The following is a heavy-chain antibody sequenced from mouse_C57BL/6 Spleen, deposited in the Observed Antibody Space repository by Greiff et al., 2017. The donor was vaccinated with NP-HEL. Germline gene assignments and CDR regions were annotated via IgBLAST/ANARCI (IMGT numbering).Heavy chain of an antibody. J-gene: IGHJ1*03. V-gene: IGHV1-50*01. CDR2: IDPSDSYT. D-gene: IGHD2-2*01. CDR1: GYTFTSYW. Sequence: VQLQQPGAELVKPGASVKLSCKASGYTFTSYWMQWVKQRPGQGLEWIGEIDPSDSYTNYNQKFKGKATLTVDTSSSTAYMQLSSLTSEDSAVYYCARDLVTTRYFDVWGTGTTVTVSS. CDR3: ARDLVTTRYFDV.